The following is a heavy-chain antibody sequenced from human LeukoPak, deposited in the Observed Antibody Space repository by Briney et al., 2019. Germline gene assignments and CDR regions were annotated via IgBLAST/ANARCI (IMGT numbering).Heavy chain of an antibody. Sequence: SVKVSCKTSGGTFTSYAITWVRQAPGQGLEWMGKIIPISGTTNYAQKFQGRVTFTAGESTSTAYMELSSLRSEDTALYYCARKLRLGGNWFDPWGQGTLVTVSS. D-gene: IGHD1-26*01. V-gene: IGHV1-69*15. CDR2: IIPISGTT. CDR3: ARKLRLGGNWFDP. J-gene: IGHJ5*02. CDR1: GGTFTSYA.